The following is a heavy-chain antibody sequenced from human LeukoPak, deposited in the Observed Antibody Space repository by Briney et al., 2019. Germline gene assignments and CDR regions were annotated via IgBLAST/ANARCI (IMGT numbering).Heavy chain of an antibody. J-gene: IGHJ4*02. V-gene: IGHV4-61*02. Sequence: TSETLSLTCTVSGGSINSASHYWGWIRQPADKGLEWIGRLYFSGTTNYNPSLTSRVTISVDTSKNQFSLKLSSVTAADTAVYYCARAYGDYGLDYRGQGTLVTVSS. D-gene: IGHD4-17*01. CDR1: GGSINSASHY. CDR2: LYFSGTT. CDR3: ARAYGDYGLDY.